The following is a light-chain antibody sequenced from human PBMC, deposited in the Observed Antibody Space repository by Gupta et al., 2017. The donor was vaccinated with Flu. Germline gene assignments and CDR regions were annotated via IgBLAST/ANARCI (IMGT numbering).Light chain of an antibody. V-gene: IGLV1-51*01. J-gene: IGLJ1*01. CDR3: GSRANGLTVVV. CDR2: DVN. CDR1: SSNIGNKY. Sequence: KVTISCSGSSSNIGNKYVSWYQHFPGKVPKLLIYDVNKRPSGITDRFSDSKSGTSATLTIAGLQTGDEADYYCGSRANGLTVVVFGTGTMVTV.